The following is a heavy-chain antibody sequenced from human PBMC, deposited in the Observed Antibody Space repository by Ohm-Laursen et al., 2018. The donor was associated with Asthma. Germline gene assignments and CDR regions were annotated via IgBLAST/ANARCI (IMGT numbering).Heavy chain of an antibody. D-gene: IGHD6-19*01. CDR1: GFSFSSHG. CDR2: IWYDGSGK. CDR3: ARRLLKQWLADYGMDV. J-gene: IGHJ6*02. V-gene: IGHV3-33*01. Sequence: SLRLSCSASGFSFSSHGMHWVRQAPGKGLEWVANIWYDGSGKNFVDFVKGRFTISRDNSKNIVYLQMNSLTAEDTAVYYCARRLLKQWLADYGMDVWGQGTTVTVSS.